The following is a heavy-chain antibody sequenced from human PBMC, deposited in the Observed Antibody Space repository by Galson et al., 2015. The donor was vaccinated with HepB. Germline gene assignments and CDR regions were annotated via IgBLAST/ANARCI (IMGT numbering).Heavy chain of an antibody. CDR1: GYSFTSYW. V-gene: IGHV5-51*03. J-gene: IGHJ6*02. CDR3: ARWGEWGYDILTGYYTPGYYYYGMDV. D-gene: IGHD3-9*01. Sequence: QSGAEVKKPGESLKISCKGSGYSFTSYWIGWVRQMPGKGLEWMGIIYPGDSDTRYSPSFQGQVTISADKSISTAYLQWSSLKASDTAMYYCARWGEWGYDILTGYYTPGYYYYGMDVWGQGTTVTVSS. CDR2: IYPGDSDT.